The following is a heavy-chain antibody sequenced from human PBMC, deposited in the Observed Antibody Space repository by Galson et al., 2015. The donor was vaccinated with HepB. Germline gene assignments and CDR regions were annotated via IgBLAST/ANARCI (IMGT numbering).Heavy chain of an antibody. CDR2: IRSKNDGGAT. CDR3: TTVATISGVMRDY. Sequence: SLRLSCAASGFNVDKAWMGWVRQAPGKGLEWVGRIRSKNDGGATKFGAPMKGRLTISTEDSTNTVSLHMTRLKIEDTGIYYCTTVATISGVMRDYWGQGTLVTVSS. J-gene: IGHJ4*02. V-gene: IGHV3-15*01. CDR1: GFNVDKAW. D-gene: IGHD3-3*01.